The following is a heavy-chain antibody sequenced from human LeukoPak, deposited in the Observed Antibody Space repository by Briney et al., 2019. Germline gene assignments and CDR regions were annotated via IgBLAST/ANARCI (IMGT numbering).Heavy chain of an antibody. V-gene: IGHV3-21*01. J-gene: IGHJ4*02. D-gene: IGHD3-10*01. CDR1: GFTFSTYS. CDR3: AREVNYYGSGSYLH. CDR2: ISSSSNYI. Sequence: PGGSLRLSCAGSGFTFSTYSMNWVRQAPGKGLEWVSSISSSSNYIYYADSVKGRFTISRDNAKNSLYLQMNSLRAEDTAVYYRAREVNYYGSGSYLHWGQGTLVTVSS.